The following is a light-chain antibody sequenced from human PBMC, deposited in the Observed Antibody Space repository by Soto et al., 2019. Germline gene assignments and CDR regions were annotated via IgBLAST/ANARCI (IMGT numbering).Light chain of an antibody. Sequence: QSALTQPASVSGSPGQSIAISCTGTFSDVGGYDFVAWYQQHPGKAPKVIIYDVNNRPSGVSYRFFGSKSGNTASLTISGLQTEDEADYYCGSSSTSGSVVFGGWTTLTVL. V-gene: IGLV2-14*01. CDR3: GSSSTSGSVV. CDR2: DVN. CDR1: FSDVGGYDF. J-gene: IGLJ3*02.